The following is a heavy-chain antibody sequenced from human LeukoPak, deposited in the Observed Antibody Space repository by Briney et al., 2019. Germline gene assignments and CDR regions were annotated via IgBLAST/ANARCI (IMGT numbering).Heavy chain of an antibody. Sequence: GGSLRLSCAASGFTFSSYAMHWVRQAPGKGLEWVAVISYDGSNKYYADSVKGRFTISRDNAKNSLYLQMNSLRAEDTAVYYCARDYEQLLGYWGQGTLVTVSS. V-gene: IGHV3-30-3*01. CDR2: ISYDGSNK. D-gene: IGHD6-6*01. J-gene: IGHJ4*02. CDR1: GFTFSSYA. CDR3: ARDYEQLLGY.